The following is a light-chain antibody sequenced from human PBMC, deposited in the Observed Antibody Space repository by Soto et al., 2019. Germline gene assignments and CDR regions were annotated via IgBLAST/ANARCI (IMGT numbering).Light chain of an antibody. Sequence: QSVLTQPASVSGSPGQSITISCTGTSSDVGGYNYVSWYQQHPGKAPKLMIYEVSNRPSGVSNRFSGSKSGNTASLTISGLQAEDEADYYCSSYPSSSLVFGGGTKVTVL. V-gene: IGLV2-14*01. CDR2: EVS. CDR1: SSDVGGYNY. J-gene: IGLJ2*01. CDR3: SSYPSSSLV.